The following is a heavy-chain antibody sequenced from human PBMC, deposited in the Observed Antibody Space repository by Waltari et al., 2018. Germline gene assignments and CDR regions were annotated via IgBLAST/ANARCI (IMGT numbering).Heavy chain of an antibody. J-gene: IGHJ6*02. Sequence: QVQLQESGPGLAKASQTLSLTCDVSGGAISNLNFYWSWIRQPAGKGLAWIGRISRSGMTENNPSLRGRATMFLDMSKNQFSLTVDSLIAADTAVYYCAVSPDTATSRAAFHFWGPGTTVSVSS. CDR1: GGAISNLNFY. D-gene: IGHD5-18*01. CDR3: AVSPDTATSRAAFHF. V-gene: IGHV4-61*02. CDR2: ISRSGMT.